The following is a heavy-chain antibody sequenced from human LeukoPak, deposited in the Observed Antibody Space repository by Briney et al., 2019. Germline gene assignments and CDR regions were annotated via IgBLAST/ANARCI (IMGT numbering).Heavy chain of an antibody. CDR1: GYIFTGYY. CDR3: GRVVEVGVPGFQN. Sequence: ASVKVSCKPSGYIFTGYYLHGVRQAPRQGPEWMGGINANSGATYYLQKFQGRITMTRDTSISTAYLELNRLISDDTAVHYCGRVVEVGVPGFQNWGQGPLVPVSS. D-gene: IGHD3-22*01. CDR2: INANSGAT. J-gene: IGHJ1*01. V-gene: IGHV1-2*02.